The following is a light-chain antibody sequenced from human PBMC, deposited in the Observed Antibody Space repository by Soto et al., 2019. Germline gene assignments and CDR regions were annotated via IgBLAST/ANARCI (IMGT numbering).Light chain of an antibody. V-gene: IGKV1-27*01. CDR1: QGISNY. Sequence: DIQMTQSPSSLSASVGDRVTILPRLSQGISNYLAWYQQKPGKVPKLLIYAASTLQSGVPSRFSGSGSGTDFTLTIGSLQTEDVATYYCKKYSSAPRTFGQGTKVDIK. CDR2: AAS. CDR3: KKYSSAPRT. J-gene: IGKJ1*01.